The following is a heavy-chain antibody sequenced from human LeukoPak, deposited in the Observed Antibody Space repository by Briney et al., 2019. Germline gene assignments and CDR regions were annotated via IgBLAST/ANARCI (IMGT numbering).Heavy chain of an antibody. CDR2: ISYDGSNK. CDR1: GFTFSSYG. J-gene: IGHJ4*02. CDR3: AKEGIAAAGYPYYFDN. D-gene: IGHD6-13*01. V-gene: IGHV3-30*18. Sequence: GRSLRLSCAASGFTFSSYGMHWVRQAPGKGLEWVAVISYDGSNKYYADSVKGRFTISRDNSKNTLYLQMNSLRAEDTAVYYCAKEGIAAAGYPYYFDNWGQGTLVTVSS.